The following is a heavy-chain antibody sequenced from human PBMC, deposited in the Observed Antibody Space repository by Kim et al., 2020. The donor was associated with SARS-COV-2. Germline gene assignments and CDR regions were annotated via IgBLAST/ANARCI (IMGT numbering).Heavy chain of an antibody. CDR3: ARLAGGSSTSCLDI. D-gene: IGHD2-2*01. Sequence: SETLSLTCTVSGGSISSSSYYWGWIRQPPGKGLEWIGSIYYSGSTYYNPSLKSRVTISVDTSKNLFSLKLSSVTAADTAVYYCARLAGGSSTSCLDIWGQGTMVTVSS. V-gene: IGHV4-39*01. J-gene: IGHJ3*02. CDR2: IYYSGST. CDR1: GGSISSSSYY.